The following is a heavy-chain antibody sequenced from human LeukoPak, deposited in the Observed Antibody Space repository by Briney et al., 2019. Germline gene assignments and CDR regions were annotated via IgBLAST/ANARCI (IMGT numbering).Heavy chain of an antibody. CDR1: GGSISSYY. V-gene: IGHV4-59*08. CDR3: VRQDVVVITAATYYYGMDV. D-gene: IGHD2-2*01. J-gene: IGHJ6*02. CDR2: IYYTGST. Sequence: SETLSLTCTVSGGSISSYYWNWIRQPPGKGLEWIGYIYYTGSTNYSPSLKSRVTISVGTYKIQCSLKLSSVTAADTAVYYCVRQDVVVITAATYYYGMDVWGQGTTVTVSS.